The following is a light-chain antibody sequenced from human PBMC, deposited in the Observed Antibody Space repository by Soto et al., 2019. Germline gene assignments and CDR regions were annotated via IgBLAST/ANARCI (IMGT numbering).Light chain of an antibody. CDR2: VEGSGSY. J-gene: IGLJ2*01. V-gene: IGLV4-60*02. CDR3: ETCGLNTLF. CDR1: SGHSSYI. Sequence: QPVLTQSSSASASLGSSVKLTCTLRSGHSSYIIAWHQQQAGKAPRYLMKVEGSGSYNKGSGVPDRCSGSSSGADRYLTISSLQFEDEAYYYCETCGLNTLFFGGGTKLTVL.